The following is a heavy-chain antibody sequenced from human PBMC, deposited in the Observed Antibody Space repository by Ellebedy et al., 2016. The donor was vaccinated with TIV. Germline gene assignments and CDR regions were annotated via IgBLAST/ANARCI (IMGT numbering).Heavy chain of an antibody. V-gene: IGHV1-8*02. CDR3: ARLAAASSINDWFDP. J-gene: IGHJ5*02. D-gene: IGHD6-13*01. Sequence: AASVKVSCKASGYTFTSYDINWVRQATGQGLEWMGWMNPNSGNTGYAQKFQGRVTMTTDTSTSTAYMELSSLRSEDTAVYYCARLAAASSINDWFDPWGQGTLVTVSS. CDR2: MNPNSGNT. CDR1: GYTFTSYD.